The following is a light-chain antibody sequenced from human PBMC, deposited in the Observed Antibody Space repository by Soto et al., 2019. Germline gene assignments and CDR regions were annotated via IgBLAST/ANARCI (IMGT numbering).Light chain of an antibody. Sequence: DIQMTQSPSSLSASVGDRVTITCQASQDISNYLNWYQQKPGKAPKLLIYDASNLETGVPSRFSGRGSGTDFTFTISSLQPKDIATYYCQQYDNLLTFGGGTKVEIK. V-gene: IGKV1-33*01. CDR3: QQYDNLLT. J-gene: IGKJ4*01. CDR2: DAS. CDR1: QDISNY.